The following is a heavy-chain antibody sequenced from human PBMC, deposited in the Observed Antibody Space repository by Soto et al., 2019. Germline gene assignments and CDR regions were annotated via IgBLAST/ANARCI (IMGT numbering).Heavy chain of an antibody. Sequence: QVQLVQSGAEVKKPGSSVKVSCKASGGTFSSYTISCVRQAPGQWLEWMGRLIPILGIANYAQKFQGRVTITADKSTSTAYMELSSLRSEDTAVYYCARVNNGSADDWGKGTLVTVSS. CDR2: LIPILGIA. CDR1: GGTFSSYT. J-gene: IGHJ4*02. V-gene: IGHV1-69*02. CDR3: ARVNNGSADD. D-gene: IGHD1-1*01.